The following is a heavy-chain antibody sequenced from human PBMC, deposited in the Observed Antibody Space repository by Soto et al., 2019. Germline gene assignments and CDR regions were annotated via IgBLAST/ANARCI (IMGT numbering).Heavy chain of an antibody. CDR3: ARGLGSGDY. CDR1: GYTLTNFY. Sequence: QVQLVQSGAEVKKPGASVKVSCKASGYTLTNFYIHWVRQAPGQGLEWMGIINPNGGSTNYEHNFRGRVTITRDTSTSTVYMDLSSLRSEDTTVYYCARGLGSGDYWGRGTLVTVSS. J-gene: IGHJ4*02. V-gene: IGHV1-46*03. CDR2: INPNGGST. D-gene: IGHD6-25*01.